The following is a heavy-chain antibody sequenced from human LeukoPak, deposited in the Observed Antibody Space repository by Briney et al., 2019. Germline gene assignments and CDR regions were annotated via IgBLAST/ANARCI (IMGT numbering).Heavy chain of an antibody. CDR2: IRSKANSYAT. J-gene: IGHJ4*02. D-gene: IGHD3-10*01. Sequence: PGGSLRLSCAASGFTFSGSAMHWVRQASGKGLEWVGRIRSKANSYATAYAASVKGRFTISRDDSKNTAYLQMNSLKTEDTAVYYCTRHKSGSGYFDYWGQGTLVTVSS. CDR1: GFTFSGSA. V-gene: IGHV3-73*01. CDR3: TRHKSGSGYFDY.